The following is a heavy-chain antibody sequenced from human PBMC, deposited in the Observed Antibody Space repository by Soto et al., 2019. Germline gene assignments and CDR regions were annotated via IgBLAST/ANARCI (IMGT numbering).Heavy chain of an antibody. CDR2: INHSGGT. J-gene: IGHJ6*02. Sequence: SETLSLTCAVYGGSFSGYYWSWIRQPPGKGLEWIGEINHSGGTNYNPSLKSRVTISVDTSKNQFSLKLSSVTAADTAVYYCARARYDFWSGYREDYYYGMDVWGQGTTVTVSS. V-gene: IGHV4-34*01. CDR1: GGSFSGYY. CDR3: ARARYDFWSGYREDYYYGMDV. D-gene: IGHD3-3*01.